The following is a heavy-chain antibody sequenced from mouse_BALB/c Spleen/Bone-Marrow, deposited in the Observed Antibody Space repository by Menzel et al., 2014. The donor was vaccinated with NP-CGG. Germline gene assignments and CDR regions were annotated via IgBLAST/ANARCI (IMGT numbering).Heavy chain of an antibody. CDR3: ARYFYGSAYFDF. Sequence: VKLMESGPEPVRPGVSVKISCKGSGYKFTDYAMHWVKQSHAKSLEWIGLISTYSGNTHYNQKFKGKATMTVDKSSSTAYMELARLTSEDSAIYYCARYFYGSAYFDFWGQGSTLTVSS. D-gene: IGHD1-1*01. CDR2: ISTYSGNT. V-gene: IGHV1-67*01. CDR1: GYKFTDYA. J-gene: IGHJ2*01.